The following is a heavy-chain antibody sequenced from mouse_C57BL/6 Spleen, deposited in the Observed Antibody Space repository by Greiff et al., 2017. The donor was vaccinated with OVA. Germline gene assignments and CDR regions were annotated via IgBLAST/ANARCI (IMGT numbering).Heavy chain of an antibody. V-gene: IGHV2-2*01. CDR3: ARERGYRGYDYDEGGYYYAMDY. CDR1: GFSLTSYG. D-gene: IGHD2-4*01. Sequence: QVQLQQSGPGLVQPSQSLSITCTVSGFSLTSYGVHWVRQSPGKGLEWLGVIWSGGSADYNAAFISRLSISKDNSKSQVFFKMNSLQADDTAIYYCARERGYRGYDYDEGGYYYAMDYWGQGPSVTVSS. J-gene: IGHJ4*01. CDR2: IWSGGSA.